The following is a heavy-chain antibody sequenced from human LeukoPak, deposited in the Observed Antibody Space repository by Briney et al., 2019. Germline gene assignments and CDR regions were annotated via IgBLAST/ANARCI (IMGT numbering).Heavy chain of an antibody. D-gene: IGHD2-15*01. CDR3: AKDFGCSGGSCTAFDI. Sequence: GGSLRLSCAASGFTFSSYGMHWVRQAPGKGLEWVAFIRYDGSNKYYADSVKRRFTISRDNSKNTLYLQMNSLRAEDTAVYYCAKDFGCSGGSCTAFDIWGQGTMVTVSS. V-gene: IGHV3-30*02. J-gene: IGHJ3*02. CDR1: GFTFSSYG. CDR2: IRYDGSNK.